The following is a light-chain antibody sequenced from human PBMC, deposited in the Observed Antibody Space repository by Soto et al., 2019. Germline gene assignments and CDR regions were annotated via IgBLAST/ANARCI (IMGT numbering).Light chain of an antibody. Sequence: DIQMTQSPSTLSASVGDRVTITCRASQGISGWLAWYQQKAGKAPRLLLFDASSLMSGVPSRFSGSVYGTEFTLAINRLQPDDSATYYCQEYDSFSVWTFGQGTKVEIK. V-gene: IGKV1-5*01. CDR1: QGISGW. J-gene: IGKJ1*01. CDR3: QEYDSFSVWT. CDR2: DAS.